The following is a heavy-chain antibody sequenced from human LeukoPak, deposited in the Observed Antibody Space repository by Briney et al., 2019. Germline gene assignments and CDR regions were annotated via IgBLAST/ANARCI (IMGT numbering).Heavy chain of an antibody. V-gene: IGHV3-11*05. Sequence: GGSLRLSCADSGFTFSDYYMCWIRQAPGKGLEWVSYISSSSSYTNYADSVKGRFTISRDNAKNSLYLQMNSLRAEDTAVYYCARAATPDYYYYYGMDGWGQGTTVTVSS. CDR2: ISSSSSYT. J-gene: IGHJ6*02. CDR1: GFTFSDYY. CDR3: ARAATPDYYYYYGMDG.